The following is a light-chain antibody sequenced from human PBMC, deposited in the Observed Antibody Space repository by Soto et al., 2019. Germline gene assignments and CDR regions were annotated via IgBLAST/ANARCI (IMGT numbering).Light chain of an antibody. CDR1: QRISTW. J-gene: IGKJ1*01. CDR2: DAS. CDR3: QQYKSYWT. Sequence: DIQMTHSPCTLSESAGAGVTIICRASQRISTWLAWYQQKPGKAPKLLISDASSLETGVPSRFSGSGSGTEFTLTINSLQTDDFATYYCQQYKSYWTFGQGTKVDI. V-gene: IGKV1-5*02.